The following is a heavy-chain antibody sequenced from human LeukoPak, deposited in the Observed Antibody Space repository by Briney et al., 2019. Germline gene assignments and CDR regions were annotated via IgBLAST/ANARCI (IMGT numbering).Heavy chain of an antibody. J-gene: IGHJ3*02. CDR1: GYSFTSYW. V-gene: IGHV5-51*01. CDR3: ARPYCSSPSCPDAFDI. D-gene: IGHD2-2*01. Sequence: GESLKISCKDSGYSFTSYWIGWVRQMPGKGLEWMGIIYPGDSDTRYSPSFQGQVTISADKSINTAYLQWSSLKASDTAMYYCARPYCSSPSCPDAFDIWGHGTMVTVSS. CDR2: IYPGDSDT.